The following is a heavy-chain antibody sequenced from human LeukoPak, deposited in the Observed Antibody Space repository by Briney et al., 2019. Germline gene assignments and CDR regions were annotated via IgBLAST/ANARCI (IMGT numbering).Heavy chain of an antibody. CDR2: IIPILGIA. CDR1: GGTFSSYA. Sequence: SVKVSCKASGGTFSSYAISWVRQAPGQGLEWMGRIIPILGIANYAQKFQGRVTITADKSTSTAYMELSSLRSEDTAVYYCARETTDLGYYYGMDVWGQGTTVTVSS. CDR3: ARETTDLGYYYGMDV. D-gene: IGHD3-3*01. J-gene: IGHJ6*02. V-gene: IGHV1-69*04.